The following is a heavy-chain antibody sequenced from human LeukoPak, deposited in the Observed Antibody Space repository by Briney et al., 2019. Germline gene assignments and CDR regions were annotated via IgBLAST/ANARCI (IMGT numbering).Heavy chain of an antibody. J-gene: IGHJ3*02. V-gene: IGHV1-69*04. Sequence: GASVKVSCTASGYTFTSYGISWVRQAPGQGLEWMGRIIPILGIANYAQKFQGRVTITADKSTSTAYMELSSLRSEDTAVYYCARDGVVAAGGGAFDIWGQGTMVTVSS. CDR1: GYTFTSYG. CDR3: ARDGVVAAGGGAFDI. D-gene: IGHD2-15*01. CDR2: IIPILGIA.